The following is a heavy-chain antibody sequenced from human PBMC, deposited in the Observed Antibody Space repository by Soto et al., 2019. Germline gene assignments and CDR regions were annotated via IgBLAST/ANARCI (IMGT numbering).Heavy chain of an antibody. CDR2: IYHSGST. J-gene: IGHJ4*02. D-gene: IGHD3-22*01. CDR3: ARNGGPYYYDSSGYYY. Sequence: SETLSLTCAVSGGSISSSNWWSWVRQPPGKGLEWIGEIYHSGSTNYNPSLKSRVTISVDKSKNQFSLTLSSVTAADTAVYYCARNGGPYYYDSSGYYYWGEGTLVTVSS. CDR1: GGSISSSNW. V-gene: IGHV4-4*02.